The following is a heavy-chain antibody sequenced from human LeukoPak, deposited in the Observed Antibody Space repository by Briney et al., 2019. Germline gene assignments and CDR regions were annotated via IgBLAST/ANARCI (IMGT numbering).Heavy chain of an antibody. J-gene: IGHJ6*03. CDR2: IYYSGSP. V-gene: IGHV4-39*01. Sequence: SETLSLTRTVSGGSISSSSYYWGWIRQPPGKGLEWIGSIYYSGSPYYNPSLKSRVTISVDTSKNQFSLRLSSVTAADTAVYYCARIYYYYCYMDVWGKGTTVTISS. CDR3: ARIYYYYCYMDV. CDR1: GGSISSSSYY.